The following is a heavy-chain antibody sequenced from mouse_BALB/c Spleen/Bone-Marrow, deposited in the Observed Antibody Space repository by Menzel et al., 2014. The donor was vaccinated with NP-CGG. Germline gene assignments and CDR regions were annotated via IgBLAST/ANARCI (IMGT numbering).Heavy chain of an antibody. Sequence: VQLQQSGAELVRPGTSVKVSCKASGYASTNYLIEWVKQRPGQGLEWIGVINPGSGGTNYNEKFKGKATLTADKSSSTAYMQLSSLTSDDSAVYFCARRDDAMDFWGQGTSVTVSS. CDR3: ARRDDAMDF. CDR1: GYASTNYL. V-gene: IGHV1-54*03. D-gene: IGHD3-3*01. CDR2: INPGSGGT. J-gene: IGHJ4*01.